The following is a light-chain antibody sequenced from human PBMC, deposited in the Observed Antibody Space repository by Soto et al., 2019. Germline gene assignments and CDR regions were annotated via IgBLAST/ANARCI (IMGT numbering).Light chain of an antibody. J-gene: IGKJ5*01. Sequence: ELVMTQSPVTLSVTRGERATLSCRASQSVSNNLAWYQQKPGQAPSLLIYGASTRATGIPARFSGSGSGTEFTLTISSLQSEDFAVYYCQQYNNWPPFTFGQGTRLEIK. CDR1: QSVSNN. CDR2: GAS. V-gene: IGKV3-15*01. CDR3: QQYNNWPPFT.